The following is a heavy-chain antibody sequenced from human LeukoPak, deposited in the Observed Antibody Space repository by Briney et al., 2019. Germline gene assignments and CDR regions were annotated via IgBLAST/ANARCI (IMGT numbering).Heavy chain of an antibody. J-gene: IGHJ3*01. V-gene: IGHV4-61*02. Sequence: SETLSLTCIVSGASISSGNYYWTWIRQPAGKGLEWIGCLHTTGGTNYNPSFKSRLSISGDTSKNQFSLQLSSVTAADTAVYYCARYRYSGYDDAFDVWGQGTMVTVSS. CDR1: GASISSGNYY. CDR2: LHTTGGT. D-gene: IGHD5-12*01. CDR3: ARYRYSGYDDAFDV.